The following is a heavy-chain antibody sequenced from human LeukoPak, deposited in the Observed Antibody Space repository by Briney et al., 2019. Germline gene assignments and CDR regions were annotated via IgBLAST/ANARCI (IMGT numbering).Heavy chain of an antibody. V-gene: IGHV4-39*07. Sequence: SETLSLTCTVSGGSISSSNYYWGWIRQPPGKGLEWIGSIYYSGSTYYNPSLKSRVTISVDTSKNQFSLKLSSVTAADTAVYYCARSETYYYDSSGYYQYYFDYWGQGTLVTVSS. CDR2: IYYSGST. D-gene: IGHD3-22*01. CDR3: ARSETYYYDSSGYYQYYFDY. CDR1: GGSISSSNYY. J-gene: IGHJ4*02.